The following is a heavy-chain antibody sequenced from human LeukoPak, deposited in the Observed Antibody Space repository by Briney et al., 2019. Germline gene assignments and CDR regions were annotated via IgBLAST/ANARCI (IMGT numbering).Heavy chain of an antibody. V-gene: IGHV4-59*01. CDR3: ARGGAARLHFQN. J-gene: IGHJ1*01. CDR1: GGSISTYY. CDR2: IYHSGST. Sequence: SETLSLTCTVSGGSISTYYWNWIRQPPGKGLEWIGYIYHSGSTNYNHSLQSRVTISVDTSKNQFSLNLNSVTAADTAVYYCARGGAARLHFQNWGQGTLVTVSS. D-gene: IGHD6-6*01.